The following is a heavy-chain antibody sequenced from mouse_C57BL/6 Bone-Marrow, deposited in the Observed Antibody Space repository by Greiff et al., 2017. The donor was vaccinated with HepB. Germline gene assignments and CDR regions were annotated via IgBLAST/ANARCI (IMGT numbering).Heavy chain of an antibody. Sequence: QVQLQQPGAELVMPGASVKLSCKASGYTFTSYWMHWVKQRPRQGLEWIGEIDPSDSYTNYNQKFKGKSTLTVDKSSSTAYMQLSSLTSEDSAVYYCARGEGVSYWYFDVWGTGTTVTVSS. J-gene: IGHJ1*03. V-gene: IGHV1-69*01. D-gene: IGHD2-2*01. CDR3: ARGEGVSYWYFDV. CDR2: IDPSDSYT. CDR1: GYTFTSYW.